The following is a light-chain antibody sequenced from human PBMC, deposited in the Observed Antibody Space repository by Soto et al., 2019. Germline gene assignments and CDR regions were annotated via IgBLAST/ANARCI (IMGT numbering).Light chain of an antibody. CDR1: QSIRHY. CDR3: QHHNSYSHT. CDR2: AAS. V-gene: IGKV1-5*01. J-gene: IGKJ1*01. Sequence: DIQMTQSPPTLSASVGDRVTITCRASQSIRHYLAWYQQMPGKAPKLLIYAASTLQSGVPSRFSGSGSGTEFTVSISSVQPDDFGTYFCQHHNSYSHTFGQGTKVEIK.